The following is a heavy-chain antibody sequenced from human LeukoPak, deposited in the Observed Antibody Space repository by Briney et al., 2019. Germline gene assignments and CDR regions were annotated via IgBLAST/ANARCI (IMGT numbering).Heavy chain of an antibody. J-gene: IGHJ4*02. D-gene: IGHD3-10*01. CDR1: GGSISSSSYY. Sequence: PSETLSLTCTVSGGSISSSSYYWGWIRQPPGKGLEWIVSIYYSGSTYYNPSLKSRVTISVDTSKNQFSLKLSSVTAADTAVYYCARRETGGNYYGSGSYHYWGQGTLVTVSS. CDR3: ARRETGGNYYGSGSYHY. V-gene: IGHV4-39*01. CDR2: IYYSGST.